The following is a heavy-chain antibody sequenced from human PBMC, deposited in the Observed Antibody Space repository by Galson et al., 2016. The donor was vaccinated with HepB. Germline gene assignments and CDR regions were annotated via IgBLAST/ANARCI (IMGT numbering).Heavy chain of an antibody. J-gene: IGHJ3*02. Sequence: SLRLSCAASGFTFSSYTMSWVRQAPGRGLVWVSLISGSGGSTYYADSVKGRFTISRDNSKNTLYLQINSLRAEDTAVYYCAKVVGRFGSGGDAFDIWGQGTMVTVSS. CDR3: AKVVGRFGSGGDAFDI. CDR1: GFTFSSYT. CDR2: ISGSGGST. V-gene: IGHV3-23*01. D-gene: IGHD3-10*01.